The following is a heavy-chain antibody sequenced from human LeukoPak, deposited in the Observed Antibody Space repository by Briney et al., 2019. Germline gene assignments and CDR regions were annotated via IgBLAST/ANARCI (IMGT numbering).Heavy chain of an antibody. J-gene: IGHJ5*02. CDR2: ISSNGGST. V-gene: IGHV3-64D*06. CDR1: GFTFSSYA. CDR3: VKDGRPVVGGYDPNWFDP. D-gene: IGHD5-12*01. Sequence: GGSLRLSCPASGFTFSSYAMHWVRQAPGKGLEYVSAISSNGGSTYYADSVKGRFTISRDNSKNTLYLQMSSLRAEDTAVYYCVKDGRPVVGGYDPNWFDPWGQGTLVTVSS.